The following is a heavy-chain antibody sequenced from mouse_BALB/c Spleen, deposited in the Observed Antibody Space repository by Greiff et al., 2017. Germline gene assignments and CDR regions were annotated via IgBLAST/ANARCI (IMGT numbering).Heavy chain of an antibody. J-gene: IGHJ2*01. D-gene: IGHD2-14*01. CDR3: ARRGKRYDFDY. CDR1: GFTFSSYA. V-gene: IGHV5-9-4*01. Sequence: EVQGVESGGGLVKPGGSLKLSCAASGFTFSSYAMSWVRQSPEKRLEWVAEISSGGSYTYYPDTVTGRFTISRDNAKNTLYLEMSSLRSEDTAMYYCARRGKRYDFDYWGQGTTLTVSS. CDR2: ISSGGSYT.